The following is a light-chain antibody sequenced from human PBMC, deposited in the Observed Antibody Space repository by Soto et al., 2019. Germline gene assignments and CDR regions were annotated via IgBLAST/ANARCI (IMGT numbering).Light chain of an antibody. J-gene: IGKJ1*01. Sequence: DIQMTQSPSTLSASVGDRVTITCRASQSISTWLAWHQQKPGKAPKVLIYDASTLQSGVPSRFSGSGSGTEFTLTISSLQPADFATYYCQQYNTYWTFGQGTKVDIK. CDR2: DAS. CDR3: QQYNTYWT. CDR1: QSISTW. V-gene: IGKV1-5*01.